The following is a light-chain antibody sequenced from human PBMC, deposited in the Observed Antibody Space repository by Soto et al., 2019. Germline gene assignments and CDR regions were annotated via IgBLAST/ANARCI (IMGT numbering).Light chain of an antibody. J-gene: IGKJ4*01. Sequence: DIQVTQSPSSVSASVGDRVTITCRASQGLVSWLAWYQQKPGKAPKLLIYAASSFQSGFPSRFSGSGSGTDFTLTLRSLQPEDFATSYCQQTSSFPLTFGGGTKVEIK. CDR3: QQTSSFPLT. V-gene: IGKV1-12*01. CDR1: QGLVSW. CDR2: AAS.